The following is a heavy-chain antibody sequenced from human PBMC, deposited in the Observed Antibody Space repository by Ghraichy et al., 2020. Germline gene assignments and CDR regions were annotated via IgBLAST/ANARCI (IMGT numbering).Heavy chain of an antibody. CDR2: ISGSGGST. CDR1: VFTFISYA. J-gene: IGHJ4*02. CDR3: AKGGGGYCSSTSCYVDY. Sequence: GGSLRLSCAASVFTFISYAMSWVRQAPGKGLEWVSAISGSGGSTYYADSVKGRFTISRDNSKNTLYLQMNSLRAEDTAVYYCAKGGGGYCSSTSCYVDYWGQGTLVTVSS. V-gene: IGHV3-23*01. D-gene: IGHD2-2*01.